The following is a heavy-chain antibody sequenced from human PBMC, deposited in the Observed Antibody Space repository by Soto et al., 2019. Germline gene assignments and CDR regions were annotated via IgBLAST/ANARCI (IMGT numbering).Heavy chain of an antibody. V-gene: IGHV3-23*04. CDR1: GFTFSSYA. D-gene: IGHD6-13*01. Sequence: EVQLVESGGGLVQPGGSLRLSCAASGFTFSSYAMSWVRQAPGKGLEWVSAISGSGGSTYYADSVKGRFTISRDNSKNTLYLQMNSLRAEDTAVYYCAKDRALGIAAAGPFDYWGQGTLVTVSS. CDR2: ISGSGGST. CDR3: AKDRALGIAAAGPFDY. J-gene: IGHJ4*02.